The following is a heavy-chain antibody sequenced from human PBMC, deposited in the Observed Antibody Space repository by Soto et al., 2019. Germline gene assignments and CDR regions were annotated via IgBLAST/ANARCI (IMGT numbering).Heavy chain of an antibody. CDR3: PLWVAADRTIDY. Sequence: GGSLRLSCAASGFTFSSYAMSWVRQAPGKGLEWVSAISGSGGSTYYADSVKGRFTISRDNSKNTLYLQMNSLRAEDTAVYYCPLWVAADRTIDYWGQGTLVTVSS. J-gene: IGHJ4*02. D-gene: IGHD6-13*01. CDR2: ISGSGGST. CDR1: GFTFSSYA. V-gene: IGHV3-23*01.